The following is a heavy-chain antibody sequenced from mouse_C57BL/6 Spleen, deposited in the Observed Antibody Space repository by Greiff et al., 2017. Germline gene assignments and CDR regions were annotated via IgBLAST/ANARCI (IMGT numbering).Heavy chain of an antibody. CDR1: GYSFTDYN. J-gene: IGHJ4*01. CDR2: INPNNGNT. V-gene: IGHV1-39*01. CDR3: ARDNYYGISASAKDY. Sequence: EVKLMESGPELVKPGASVKISCKASGYSFTDYNMNWVKQSNGKSLEWIGVINPNNGNTSYNQKFKGKATLTVDQSSSTAYMQLNSLTSEDSAVYYCARDNYYGISASAKDYWGQGTSVTVSS. D-gene: IGHD1-1*01.